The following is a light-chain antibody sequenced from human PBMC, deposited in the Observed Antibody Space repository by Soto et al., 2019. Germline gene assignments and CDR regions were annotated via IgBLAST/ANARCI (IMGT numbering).Light chain of an antibody. Sequence: DIQMTQSPSSLSASVGDRVTITCRASQSISSYLNWYEQKPGKAPKLLIYAASSLQSGVPSRFGGSGSGTDFTLTISSLQPEDFATYYCQQSYSTPLTSGGGTKVDIK. CDR1: QSISSY. CDR3: QQSYSTPLT. J-gene: IGKJ4*01. V-gene: IGKV1-39*01. CDR2: AAS.